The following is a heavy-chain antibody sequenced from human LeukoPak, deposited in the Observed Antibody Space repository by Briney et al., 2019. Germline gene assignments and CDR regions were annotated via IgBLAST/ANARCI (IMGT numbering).Heavy chain of an antibody. V-gene: IGHV5-51*01. CDR1: GYSFTSYW. D-gene: IGHD4-17*01. CDR3: AAGRTTVTSNRQRSYAFDI. J-gene: IGHJ3*02. Sequence: GESLKISCKGSGYSFTSYWIGWVRQMPGKGLELMGIIYPGDSDTRYSPSFQGQVTISADKSISTAYLQWSSLKASDTAMYYCAAGRTTVTSNRQRSYAFDIWGQGTMVTVSS. CDR2: IYPGDSDT.